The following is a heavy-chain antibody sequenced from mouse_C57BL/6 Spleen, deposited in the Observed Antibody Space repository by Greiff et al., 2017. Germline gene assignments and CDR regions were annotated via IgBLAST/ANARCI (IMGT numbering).Heavy chain of an antibody. J-gene: IGHJ4*01. CDR2: IDPNSGGT. Sequence: QVQLQQPGAELVKPGASVKLSCKASGNTFTSYWMHWVKQRPGRGLEWIGRIDPNSGGTKYNEKFKSKATLTVDKPSSTAYMQLSSLTSEDSAVYYCAKGGLWMKGLENYAMDYWGQGTSVTVSS. V-gene: IGHV1-72*01. CDR3: AKGGLWMKGLENYAMDY. D-gene: IGHD1-1*02. CDR1: GNTFTSYW.